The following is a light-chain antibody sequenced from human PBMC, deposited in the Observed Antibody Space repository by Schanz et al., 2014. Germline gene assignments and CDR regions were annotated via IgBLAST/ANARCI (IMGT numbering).Light chain of an antibody. CDR2: AAS. CDR3: QHYDSAPLT. CDR1: QGISNY. J-gene: IGKJ4*01. V-gene: IGKV1-17*03. Sequence: DIQMTQSPSAMSASVGDRVTITCRASQGISNYLAWFQQKPGKVPKRLIYAASTLQSGVPSRFSGSGSGTDFTLTISRLEPEDFAVYHCQHYDSAPLTFGGGTRVEIK.